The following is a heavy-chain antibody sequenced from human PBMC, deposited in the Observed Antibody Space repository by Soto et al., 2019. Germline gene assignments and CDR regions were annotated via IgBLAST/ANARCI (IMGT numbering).Heavy chain of an antibody. Sequence: QVHVLESGGGVVQPGRSLRLSCAASGFTFSSYGMHWVRQAPGKGLEWVALVWYDGSHQYYTDSVKGRFTISRDNSKNTLYLQMNSLRAEDTAVYYCARDLRRLATAGIELDCWGQGTLVTVSS. CDR1: GFTFSSYG. V-gene: IGHV3-33*01. CDR2: VWYDGSHQ. D-gene: IGHD2-21*02. J-gene: IGHJ4*02. CDR3: ARDLRRLATAGIELDC.